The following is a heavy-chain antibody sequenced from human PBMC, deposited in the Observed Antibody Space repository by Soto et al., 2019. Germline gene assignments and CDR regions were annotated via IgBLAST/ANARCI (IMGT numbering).Heavy chain of an antibody. Sequence: QVQLLQSGDEVRKPGSSVKVSCKASGYIFVNYGIAWVRQAPGQGLEWMGWISPYSGNTHYASKVQGRLTMTPDTATSAAYMDLGSLPSDDTAVYCCAMVDNYVTPNPQDVWGQGTTVTVSS. D-gene: IGHD3-16*01. CDR2: ISPYSGNT. CDR1: GYIFVNYG. V-gene: IGHV1-18*01. J-gene: IGHJ6*02. CDR3: AMVDNYVTPNPQDV.